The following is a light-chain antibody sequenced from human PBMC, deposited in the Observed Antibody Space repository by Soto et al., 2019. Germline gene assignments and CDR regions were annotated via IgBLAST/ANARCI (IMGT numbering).Light chain of an antibody. CDR2: YDS. CDR1: NIGSKS. J-gene: IGLJ2*01. V-gene: IGLV3-21*04. CDR3: QVWNSSSDHVV. Sequence: SYELTQPPSVSVAPGKTARITCGGNNIGSKSVHWYQQKPGQAPVLVIYYDSDRPSGIPERFSGYNSGNTATLTISRVEVGDEADYYCQVWNSSSDHVVFGGGTKLTVL.